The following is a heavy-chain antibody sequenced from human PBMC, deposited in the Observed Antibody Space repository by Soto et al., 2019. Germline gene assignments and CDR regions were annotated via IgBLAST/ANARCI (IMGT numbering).Heavy chain of an antibody. CDR3: ARDERDRSRRFLGSGSYYNLGFDY. CDR2: ISAYNGNT. CDR1: GYTFTSYG. Sequence: ASVKVSCKASGYTFTSYGISWVRQATGQGLEWMGWISAYNGNTNYAQKLQGRVTMATDTSTSTAYMELRSLRSDDTAVYYCARDERDRSRRFLGSGSYYNLGFDYWGQGTQVTVSS. D-gene: IGHD3-10*01. J-gene: IGHJ4*02. V-gene: IGHV1-18*01.